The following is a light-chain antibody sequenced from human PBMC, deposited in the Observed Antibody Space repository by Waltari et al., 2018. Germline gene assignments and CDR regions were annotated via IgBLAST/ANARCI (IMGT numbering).Light chain of an antibody. Sequence: QSALTQPASGCGSPGQSITISCTGTSSDVGSHNLVSWYQQHPGKAPKLMIYEGSKRPSGVSNRFSGSKSGNTASLTISGLQAEDEADYYCCSYAGSYVFGTGTKVTVL. CDR1: SSDVGSHNL. CDR2: EGS. J-gene: IGLJ1*01. CDR3: CSYAGSYV. V-gene: IGLV2-23*01.